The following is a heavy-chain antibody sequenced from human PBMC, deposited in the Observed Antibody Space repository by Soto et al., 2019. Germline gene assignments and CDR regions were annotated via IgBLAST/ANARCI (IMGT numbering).Heavy chain of an antibody. V-gene: IGHV3-33*01. CDR2: IWYDGSKK. CDR1: GFTFSSYG. D-gene: IGHD3-10*01. J-gene: IGHJ4*02. Sequence: QVQLVESGGGVVQPGKSLRLSCAASGFTFSSYGMHWVRQAPGKGLEWVAVIWYDGSKKIYADSVKGRFTISRDNSKNTLDLHMNSLRAEDTAVYYCTREDYNSGSFDYWGQGTLVTVSS. CDR3: TREDYNSGSFDY.